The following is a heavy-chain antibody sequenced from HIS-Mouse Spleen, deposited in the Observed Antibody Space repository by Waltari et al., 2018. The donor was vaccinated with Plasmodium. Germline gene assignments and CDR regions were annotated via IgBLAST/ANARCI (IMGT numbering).Heavy chain of an antibody. D-gene: IGHD7-27*01. CDR1: GGSISSSSYY. J-gene: IGHJ3*02. V-gene: IGHV4-39*07. CDR2: IYYSGST. CDR3: ARGALELGDAFDI. Sequence: QLQLQESGPGLVKPSETLSLNCTVSGGSISSSSYYWGWIRQPPGKGLEWLGSIYYSGSTYYTPSLKSRVTISVDTAKNQCSLKLSSVTAADTAVYYCARGALELGDAFDIWGQGTMVTVSS.